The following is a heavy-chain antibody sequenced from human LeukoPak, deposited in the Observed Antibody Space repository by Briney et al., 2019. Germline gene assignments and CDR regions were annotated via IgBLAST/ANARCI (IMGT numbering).Heavy chain of an antibody. Sequence: GGSLRLSCAASGFTFSSYAMSWVRQAPGKGLEWVSAISGSGGSTYCADSVKGRFTISRDNSKNTLYLQMNSLRAEDTAVYYCAKNPTRIAAAGTANYWGQGTLVTVSS. D-gene: IGHD6-13*01. CDR3: AKNPTRIAAAGTANY. CDR2: ISGSGGST. V-gene: IGHV3-23*01. CDR1: GFTFSSYA. J-gene: IGHJ4*02.